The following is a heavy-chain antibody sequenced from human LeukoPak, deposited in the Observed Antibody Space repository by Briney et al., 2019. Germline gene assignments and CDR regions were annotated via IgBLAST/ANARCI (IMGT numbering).Heavy chain of an antibody. CDR2: INHSGST. CDR1: GGSFSGYY. CDR3: ARFVAGSGSSV. Sequence: PSETLSLTCAVYGGSFSGYYWSWIRQPPGKGLEWIGEINHSGSTNCNPSLKSRVTLSVDTSKNQFSLKLSSVTAADTAVYYCARFVAGSGSSVWGQGTLVTVSS. D-gene: IGHD3-10*01. J-gene: IGHJ4*02. V-gene: IGHV4-34*01.